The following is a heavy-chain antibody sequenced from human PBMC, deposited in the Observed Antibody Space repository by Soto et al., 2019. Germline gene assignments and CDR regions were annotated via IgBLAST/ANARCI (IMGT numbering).Heavy chain of an antibody. D-gene: IGHD6-13*01. CDR3: PRGGIAAAAHNWFDP. Sequence: SETLSLTCTVSGGSISSGGYYWSWIRQHPGKGLEWIGYIYYSGSTYYNPSLKSRVTISVDTSKNQFSLKLSSVTAADTAVYYCPRGGIAAAAHNWFDPWGQGTLVTVSS. CDR2: IYYSGST. J-gene: IGHJ5*02. V-gene: IGHV4-31*03. CDR1: GGSISSGGYY.